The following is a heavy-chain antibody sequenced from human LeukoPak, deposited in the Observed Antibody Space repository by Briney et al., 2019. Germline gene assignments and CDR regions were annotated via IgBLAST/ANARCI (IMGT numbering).Heavy chain of an antibody. D-gene: IGHD6-6*01. CDR2: IYSGGST. V-gene: IGHV3-53*01. CDR1: GFTFSSYW. J-gene: IGHJ6*02. Sequence: GGSLRLSCAASGFTFSSYWMSWVRQAPGKGLEWVSVIYSGGSTYYADSVKGRFTISRDNSKNTLYLQMNSLRAEDTAVYYCARDRIAARPGDYYYYGMDVWGQGTTVTVSS. CDR3: ARDRIAARPGDYYYYGMDV.